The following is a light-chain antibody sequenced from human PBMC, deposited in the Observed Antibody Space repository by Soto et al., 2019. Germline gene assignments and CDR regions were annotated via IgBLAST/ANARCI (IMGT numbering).Light chain of an antibody. V-gene: IGLV2-23*02. J-gene: IGLJ1*01. CDR2: EVN. CDR1: SSDIGNFRL. Sequence: SVLAQPAPVSGSPGQSITISCTGTSSDIGNFRLVSWYQQHPGKVPKVVMFEVNKRPSWVSNRLSGCRSCKTSSLTISGLQTEAEDDYYCCSYADNNTYVFGSGTKATVL. CDR3: CSYADNNTYV.